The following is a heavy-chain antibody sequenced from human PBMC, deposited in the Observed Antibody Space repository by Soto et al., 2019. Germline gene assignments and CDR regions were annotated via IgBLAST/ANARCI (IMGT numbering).Heavy chain of an antibody. Sequence: NPSETLSLTCTVSGGSISSGDYYWSWIRQPPGKGLEWIGYIYYSGSTYYNPSLKSRVTISVDTSKNQFSLKLSSVTAADTAVYYCARDSRGSGSYYYYYYGMDVWGQGTTVTVSS. CDR1: GGSISSGDYY. D-gene: IGHD3-10*01. CDR2: IYYSGST. J-gene: IGHJ6*02. CDR3: ARDSRGSGSYYYYYYGMDV. V-gene: IGHV4-30-4*01.